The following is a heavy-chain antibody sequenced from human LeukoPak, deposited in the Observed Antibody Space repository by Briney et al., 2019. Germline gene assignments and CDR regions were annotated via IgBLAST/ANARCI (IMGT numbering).Heavy chain of an antibody. V-gene: IGHV3-48*02. D-gene: IGHD2-21*02. CDR3: ARVRGDDCGDSFDY. CDR2: ISSSSSTI. Sequence: GGSLRLSCAASGFTFSSYSMNWVRQAPGKGLEWVSYISSSSSTIYYADSVKGRFTISRDNAKNSLYLQMNSLRDEDTAVYYCARVRGDDCGDSFDYWGQGTLVTVSS. CDR1: GFTFSSYS. J-gene: IGHJ4*02.